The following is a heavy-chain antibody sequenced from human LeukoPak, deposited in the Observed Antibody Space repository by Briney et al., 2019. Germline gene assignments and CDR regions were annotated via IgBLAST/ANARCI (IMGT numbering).Heavy chain of an antibody. Sequence: ASVKVSCKASGYTFTSYDITWVRQAPGQGLEWMGWISTYNGNTNYAQKFQGRVTMTTDTSTSTAYMELRSLRSDDTAVYYCARAGTGYYASGRGWFDPWGQGTWSPSPQ. CDR2: ISTYNGNT. J-gene: IGHJ5*02. V-gene: IGHV1-18*01. CDR3: ARAGTGYYASGRGWFDP. CDR1: GYTFTSYD. D-gene: IGHD3-10*01.